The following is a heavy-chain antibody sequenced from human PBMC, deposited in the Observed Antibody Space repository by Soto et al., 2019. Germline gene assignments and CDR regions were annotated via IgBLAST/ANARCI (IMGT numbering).Heavy chain of an antibody. D-gene: IGHD6-13*01. V-gene: IGHV1-3*05. Sequence: QVQLVQSGAEEKKPGASVKVSCKASGYTFTSYAMHWVRQAPGQRLEWMGWINAGNGNTKYSQKFQGRVTITRDTXAXTAYMELSSLRSEDTAVYYCARRGYSSSWYEYYFDYWGQGTLVTVSS. J-gene: IGHJ4*02. CDR3: ARRGYSSSWYEYYFDY. CDR1: GYTFTSYA. CDR2: INAGNGNT.